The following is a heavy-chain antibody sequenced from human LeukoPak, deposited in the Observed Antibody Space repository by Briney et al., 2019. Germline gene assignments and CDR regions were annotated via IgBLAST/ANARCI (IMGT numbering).Heavy chain of an antibody. Sequence: PSETLSLTCTVLGGSIRGYHWSWIRQHPGKGLEWIGYIYYSGSTYYNPSLKSLVTISVDTSKNQFSLKLSSVTAADTAVYYCARVPVVVVAATLMGDAFDIWGQGTMVTVSS. CDR2: IYYSGST. V-gene: IGHV4-31*01. J-gene: IGHJ3*02. D-gene: IGHD2-15*01. CDR1: GGSIRGYH. CDR3: ARVPVVVVAATLMGDAFDI.